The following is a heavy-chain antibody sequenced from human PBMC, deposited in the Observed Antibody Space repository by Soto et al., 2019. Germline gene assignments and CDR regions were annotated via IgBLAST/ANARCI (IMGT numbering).Heavy chain of an antibody. CDR1: GGSMTSYY. V-gene: IGHV4-4*07. J-gene: IGHJ5*02. CDR3: ARGQRFSDWFDP. Sequence: SETLSLTCTVSGGSMTSYYWTWIRQPAGKGLEWIGRVYSSGGTHYNLSLKSRVTISLDTSKNQFSLRLLSVTDADTAVYFCARGQRFSDWFDPWGQGTLVTVSS. D-gene: IGHD3-3*01. CDR2: VYSSGGT.